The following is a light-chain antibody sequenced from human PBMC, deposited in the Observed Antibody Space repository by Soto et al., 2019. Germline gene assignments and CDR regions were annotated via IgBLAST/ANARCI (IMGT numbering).Light chain of an antibody. J-gene: IGLJ2*01. CDR3: SAWDGSLNGVV. CDR1: TSNIGSKT. Sequence: QSVLTQPPSASGTPGQKGTVSCSGSTSNIGSKTVNWYQQLPGPAPILLIYRDNQRPSGVTDRFSGYKSGTSAYLAISGLQSGDEADYYCSAWDGSLNGVVFGGGTALTLL. CDR2: RDN. V-gene: IGLV1-44*01.